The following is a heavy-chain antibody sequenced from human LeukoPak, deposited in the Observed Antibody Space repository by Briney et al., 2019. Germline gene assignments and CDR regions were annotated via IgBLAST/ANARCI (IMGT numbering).Heavy chain of an antibody. V-gene: IGHV1-3*01. D-gene: IGHD1-1*01. Sequence: ASVKVSCKASGYTFTSYAMHWVRQAPGQRLEWMGWINAGNGNTKYSQKFQGRVTITRDTSASTAHMELSSLRSEDAAVYYCARERYNSGSHWFDPWGQGTLVTVSS. CDR2: INAGNGNT. CDR1: GYTFTSYA. CDR3: ARERYNSGSHWFDP. J-gene: IGHJ5*02.